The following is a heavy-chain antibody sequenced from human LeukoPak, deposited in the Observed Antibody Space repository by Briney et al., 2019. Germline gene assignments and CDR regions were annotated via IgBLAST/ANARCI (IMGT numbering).Heavy chain of an antibody. V-gene: IGHV3-48*01. Sequence: GGSLRLSCAASGFTFSSYSMNWVRQAPGKGLEWVSYISSSSTIIYYADSVKGRFTISRDNAKNSLYLQMNSLRAEDTAVYYCARHGYNYGSSFGWFNPWGQGTLLTVSS. J-gene: IGHJ5*02. D-gene: IGHD5-18*01. CDR3: ARHGYNYGSSFGWFNP. CDR1: GFTFSSYS. CDR2: ISSSSTII.